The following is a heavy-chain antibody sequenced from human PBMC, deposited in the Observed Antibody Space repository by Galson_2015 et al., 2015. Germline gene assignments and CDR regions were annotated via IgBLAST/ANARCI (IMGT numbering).Heavy chain of an antibody. V-gene: IGHV3-15*04. Sequence: SLRLSCAASGFRFQDAWMTWARQAPGKGLEWVGRIDTKSDGGTTDYAAPVKGRFSMSRDDSKNTLYLQMNGLKSEDRGMYYCATRLYSGSNDAFGLWGQGTMVVVSS. CDR1: GFRFQDAW. CDR2: IDTKSDGGTT. J-gene: IGHJ3*01. CDR3: ATRLYSGSNDAFGL. D-gene: IGHD1-26*01.